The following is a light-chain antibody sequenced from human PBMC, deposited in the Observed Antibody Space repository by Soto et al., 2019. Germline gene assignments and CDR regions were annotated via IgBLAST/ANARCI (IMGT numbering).Light chain of an antibody. J-gene: IGLJ3*02. CDR2: DTS. CDR1: TGTVTSGLY. V-gene: IGLV7-46*01. Sequence: QAVVTQEPSLTVPPGGTVTLTCGSSTGTVTSGLYPYWFQQKPGQAPRTLIYDTSNKHSWAPARFSGSLLGGKAALTLSGAQPEDEADYYCMLSYSGAGVLGGGSKVTV. CDR3: MLSYSGAGV.